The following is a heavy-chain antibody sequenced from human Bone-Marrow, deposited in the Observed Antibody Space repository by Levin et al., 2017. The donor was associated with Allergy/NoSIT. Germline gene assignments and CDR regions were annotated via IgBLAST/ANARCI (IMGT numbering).Heavy chain of an antibody. J-gene: IGHJ6*01. CDR2: ISYDGSNK. V-gene: IGHV3-30*04. CDR1: GFTFDSYS. Sequence: RSGGSLRLSCTASGFTFDSYSMNWVRQGPGKGLQWVAVISYDGSNKFYSDSVKGRFTISRDNSKNTVYVQMNSLRSEDTAVYYCARDLVRGDPQGYYWYGMDVWGQGTTVSISS. D-gene: IGHD3-10*01. CDR3: ARDLVRGDPQGYYWYGMDV.